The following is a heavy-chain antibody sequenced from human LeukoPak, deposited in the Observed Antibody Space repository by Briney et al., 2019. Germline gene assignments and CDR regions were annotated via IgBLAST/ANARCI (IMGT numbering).Heavy chain of an antibody. J-gene: IGHJ6*03. CDR3: ARCAARPEHYYYYMDV. V-gene: IGHV4-61*08. D-gene: IGHD6-6*01. CDR2: IYYSGST. Sequence: SETLSLTCTVSGGSISSGGYYWSWIRQPPGKGLEWIGYIYYSGSTNYNPSLKSRVTISVDTSKNQFSLKLSSVTAADTAVYYCARCAARPEHYYYYMDVWGKGTTVTVSS. CDR1: GGSISSGGYY.